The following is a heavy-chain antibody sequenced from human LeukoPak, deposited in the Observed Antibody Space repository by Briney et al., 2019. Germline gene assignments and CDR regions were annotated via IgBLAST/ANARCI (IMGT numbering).Heavy chain of an antibody. Sequence: GRSLRLSCAASGFTFSSYAMHWVRQAPGKGLEWVAVISYDGSNKYYADSVKGRFTISRDNSKNTLYLQVNSLRAEDTAVYYCARDPRQQLVLDYWGQGTLVTVSS. CDR2: ISYDGSNK. CDR3: ARDPRQQLVLDY. J-gene: IGHJ4*02. V-gene: IGHV3-30*04. CDR1: GFTFSSYA. D-gene: IGHD6-13*01.